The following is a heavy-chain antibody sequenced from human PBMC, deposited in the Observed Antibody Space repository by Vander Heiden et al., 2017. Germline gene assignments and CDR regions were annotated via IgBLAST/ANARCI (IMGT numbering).Heavy chain of an antibody. Sequence: QVQLVESGGGVVQPGRSLRLSCAASGFTFSSYGMHWVRQAPGKGLEWVAVIWYDGSNKYYADSVKGRFTISRDNSKNTLYLQMNSLRAEDTAVYYCARDPNYYDSSGYYVNWGQGILVTVSS. D-gene: IGHD3-22*01. CDR2: IWYDGSNK. V-gene: IGHV3-33*01. CDR1: GFTFSSYG. J-gene: IGHJ4*02. CDR3: ARDPNYYDSSGYYVN.